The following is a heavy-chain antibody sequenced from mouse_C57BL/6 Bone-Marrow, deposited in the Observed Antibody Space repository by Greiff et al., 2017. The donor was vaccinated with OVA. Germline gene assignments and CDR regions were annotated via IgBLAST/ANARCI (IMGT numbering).Heavy chain of an antibody. CDR1: GYAFTNYL. Sequence: QVQLKESGAELVRPGTSVKVSCKASGYAFTNYLIEWVKQRPGQGLEWIGVINPGSGGTNYNEKFKGKATLTADKSSSTAYMQLSSLTSEDSAVYFCARWYWDYAMDYWGQGTSVTVSS. D-gene: IGHD4-1*01. V-gene: IGHV1-54*01. CDR3: ARWYWDYAMDY. CDR2: INPGSGGT. J-gene: IGHJ4*01.